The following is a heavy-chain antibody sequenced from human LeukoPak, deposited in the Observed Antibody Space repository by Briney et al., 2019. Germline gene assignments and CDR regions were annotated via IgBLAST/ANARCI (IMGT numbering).Heavy chain of an antibody. J-gene: IGHJ6*02. CDR1: GGSISSGGYY. CDR3: ARSELYDSSGYYYEYGMDV. V-gene: IGHV4-31*03. CDR2: IYYSGST. D-gene: IGHD3-22*01. Sequence: SQTLSLTCTVSGGSISSGGYYWTWIRQHPGKGLEWIGYIYYSGSTYYNPSLKSRVTMSVDTSKNQFSLKLSSVTAADTAVYYCARSELYDSSGYYYEYGMDVWGQGTTVTVSS.